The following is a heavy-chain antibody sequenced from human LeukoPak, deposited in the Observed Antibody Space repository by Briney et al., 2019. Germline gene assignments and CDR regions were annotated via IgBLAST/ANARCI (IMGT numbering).Heavy chain of an antibody. CDR2: ISSGSYI. CDR3: ARGYCSGGSCYSGSYY. V-gene: IGHV3-21*01. CDR1: GFPFSSYN. J-gene: IGHJ4*02. D-gene: IGHD2-15*01. Sequence: GGSLRLSCAASGFPFSSYNLNWVRQAPGKGLEWVSSISSGSYIYYADSVKGRFTISRDSAKNSVYLQMNSLRAEDTAVYYCARGYCSGGSCYSGSYYWGQGTLVTVSS.